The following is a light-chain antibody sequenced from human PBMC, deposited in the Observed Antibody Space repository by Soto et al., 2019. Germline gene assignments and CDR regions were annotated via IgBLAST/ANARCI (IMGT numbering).Light chain of an antibody. CDR1: QSVSSY. V-gene: IGKV3-11*01. CDR3: QQRSNWPPA. CDR2: DAS. J-gene: IGKJ3*01. Sequence: EIVLTQSPATLSLSPGERATLSCRASQSVSSYLAWYQQKPGQAPRLLIYDASNRATGIPARFSGSRSGTDFTLTISSLEPEDFAFYYCQQRSNWPPAFGPGTKVDIK.